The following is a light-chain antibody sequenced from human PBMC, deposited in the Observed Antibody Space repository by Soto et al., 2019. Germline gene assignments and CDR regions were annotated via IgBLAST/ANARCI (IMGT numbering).Light chain of an antibody. CDR2: DVS. J-gene: IGLJ1*01. Sequence: QSALTQPASVSGSPGQAITISCTGTSSDVGGHNYVSRYQQHPGKAPKLMIYDVSNRPSGVSNRFSGSKSGNTASLTISGLQAEDEADYYCSSYTSSSSWVFGTGTKVTVL. CDR1: SSDVGGHNY. V-gene: IGLV2-14*01. CDR3: SSYTSSSSWV.